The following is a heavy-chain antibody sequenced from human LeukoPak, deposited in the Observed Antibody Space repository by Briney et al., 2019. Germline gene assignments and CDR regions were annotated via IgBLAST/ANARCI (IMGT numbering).Heavy chain of an antibody. V-gene: IGHV4-61*02. D-gene: IGHD2-15*01. CDR1: GGSISSGSYY. CDR2: IYTSGST. J-gene: IGHJ5*02. CDR3: ARDGSLKDGNWFDP. Sequence: SETLSLTXTVSGGSISSGSYYWSWIRQPAGKGLEWIGRIYTSGSTNYNPSLKSRVTISVDTSKNQFSLKLSSVTAADTAVYYCARDGSLKDGNWFDPWGQGTLVTVSS.